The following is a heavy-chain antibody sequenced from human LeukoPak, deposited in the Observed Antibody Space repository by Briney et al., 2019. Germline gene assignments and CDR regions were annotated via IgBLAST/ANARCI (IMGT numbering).Heavy chain of an antibody. D-gene: IGHD6-19*01. V-gene: IGHV5-51*01. J-gene: IGHJ4*02. CDR1: GYSFTTFW. Sequence: GESLQISCKVSGYSFTTFWIGWVRQVPGKGLEWMAIIYPGESDVRYSPSFEGRVTISVDKSISTAYLQWSRLEASDTAMYYCVRASASGWYYFDYWGLGTLVTVSS. CDR2: IYPGESDV. CDR3: VRASASGWYYFDY.